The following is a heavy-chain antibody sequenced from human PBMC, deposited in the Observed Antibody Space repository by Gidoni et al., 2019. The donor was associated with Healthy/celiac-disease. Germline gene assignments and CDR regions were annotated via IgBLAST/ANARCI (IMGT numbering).Heavy chain of an antibody. V-gene: IGHV3-23*01. Sequence: EVQLLESGGGLVQPGGSLRLSCAASGFTFSSYAMSLVRQAPGKGLEWCSAIIGSGGSTYYADSVKGRFTISRDNSKNTMYLQMNSLRAEDTAVYYCAKDGLNYDILTGYYIYYYYMDVWGKGTTVTVSS. CDR3: AKDGLNYDILTGYYIYYYYMDV. CDR2: IIGSGGST. J-gene: IGHJ6*03. D-gene: IGHD3-9*01. CDR1: GFTFSSYA.